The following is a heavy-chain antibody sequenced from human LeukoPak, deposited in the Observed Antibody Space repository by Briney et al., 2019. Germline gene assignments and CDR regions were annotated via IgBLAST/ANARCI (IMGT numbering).Heavy chain of an antibody. V-gene: IGHV4-34*09. CDR3: ARDRVTIFGGNHYYYYGMDV. CDR2: INHSGST. CDR1: GGSFSGYY. D-gene: IGHD3-3*01. J-gene: IGHJ6*02. Sequence: SETLSLTCAVYGGSFSGYYWSWIRQPSGKGLEWIGEINHSGSTNYNPSLKSRVTISVDTSKNQFSLKLSSVTAADTAVYYCARDRVTIFGGNHYYYYGMDVWGQGTTVTVSS.